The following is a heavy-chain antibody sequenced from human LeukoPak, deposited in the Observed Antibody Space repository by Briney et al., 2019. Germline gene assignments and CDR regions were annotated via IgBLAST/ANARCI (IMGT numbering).Heavy chain of an antibody. CDR3: ARGGSRQYFQH. V-gene: IGHV4-59*01. CDR2: IYYSGST. D-gene: IGHD6-25*01. CDR1: GGSINSYY. Sequence: SETLSLTCTVSGGSINSYYWSWIRQPPGKGLEWIGYIYYSGSTNYNPSLKSRVTISLDTSKNQFSLTVNSATAADTAVYHCARGGSRQYFQHWGQGTLVTVSS. J-gene: IGHJ1*01.